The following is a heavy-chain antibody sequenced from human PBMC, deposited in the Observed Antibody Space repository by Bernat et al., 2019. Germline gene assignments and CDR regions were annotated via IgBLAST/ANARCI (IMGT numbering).Heavy chain of an antibody. CDR3: ARGRKYSCCLGGLDP. CDR1: GGSFSGHY. V-gene: IGHV4-34*01. Sequence: QVQLQHWGAGLLKPSETLSLTCAVYGGSFSGHYWNWIRQPPATGLEWIGEMNHSGSANYYPSLMSQVTISVDTSKNQFCLKVGSVTAADSVVYYWARGRKYSCCLGGLDPWGQGTLVTVSS. J-gene: IGHJ5*01. D-gene: IGHD6-6*01. CDR2: MNHSGSA.